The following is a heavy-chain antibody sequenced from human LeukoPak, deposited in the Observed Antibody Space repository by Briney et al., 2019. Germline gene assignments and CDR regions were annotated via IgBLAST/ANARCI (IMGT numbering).Heavy chain of an antibody. J-gene: IGHJ4*02. CDR1: GFTFSSYA. Sequence: GGSLRLSCAASGFTFSSYAMSWVRQAPGKGLEWVSAIGGSGGNTYYADSVKGRFTISRDNSRNTLYLQMNSLRAADTAVYYCAKENYGDYVSFFDYWGQGTLVTISS. V-gene: IGHV3-23*01. D-gene: IGHD4-17*01. CDR2: IGGSGGNT. CDR3: AKENYGDYVSFFDY.